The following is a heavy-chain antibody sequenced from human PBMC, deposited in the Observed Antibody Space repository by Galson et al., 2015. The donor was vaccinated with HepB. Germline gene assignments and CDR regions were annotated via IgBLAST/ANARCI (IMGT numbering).Heavy chain of an antibody. CDR3: ARHVGRGIDSSSWFYYYGMDV. CDR1: GYSFTSYW. V-gene: IGHV5-10-1*01. Sequence: QSGAEVKKPGESLRISCKGSGYSFTSYWISWVRQMPGKGLEWMGRIDPSDSYTNYSPSFQGHVTISADKSISTAYLQWSRLKASDTAMYYCARHVGRGIDSSSWFYYYGMDVWGQGTTVTVSS. D-gene: IGHD6-13*01. J-gene: IGHJ6*02. CDR2: IDPSDSYT.